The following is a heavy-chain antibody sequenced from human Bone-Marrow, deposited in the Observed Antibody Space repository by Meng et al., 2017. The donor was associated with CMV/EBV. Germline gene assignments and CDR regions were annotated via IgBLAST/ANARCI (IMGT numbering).Heavy chain of an antibody. J-gene: IGHJ4*02. Sequence: ASVKVSCKASGYTFTSYYIQWVRQAPGQGLEWMGIINPSGGSTNYPQKFQGRLTMTRDTSTSTVYMELSNLWSDDTAVYYCARGSGGVWGSYRPDDYWGQGTRVTGSS. CDR1: GYTFTSYY. V-gene: IGHV1-46*01. D-gene: IGHD3-16*02. CDR2: INPSGGST. CDR3: ARGSGGVWGSYRPDDY.